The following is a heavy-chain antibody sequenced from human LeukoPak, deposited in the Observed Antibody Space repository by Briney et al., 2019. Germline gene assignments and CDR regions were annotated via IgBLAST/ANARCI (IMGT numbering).Heavy chain of an antibody. J-gene: IGHJ6*02. D-gene: IGHD6-13*01. CDR3: AADPRTAGEGYYYYGMDV. CDR1: GFTFTSSA. CDR2: IVVGSGNT. Sequence: SVKVSCKASGFTFTSSAMQWVRQARGQRLEWIGWIVVGSGNTNYAQKFQERVTITRDMSTSTAYMELSSLRSEDTAVFYCAADPRTAGEGYYYYGMDVWGQGTTVTVSS. V-gene: IGHV1-58*02.